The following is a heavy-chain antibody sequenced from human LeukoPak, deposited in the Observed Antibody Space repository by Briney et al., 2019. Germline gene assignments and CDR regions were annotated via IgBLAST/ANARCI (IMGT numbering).Heavy chain of an antibody. D-gene: IGHD4-17*01. CDR1: GGTFSSYA. CDR2: IIPIFGTA. J-gene: IGHJ6*03. V-gene: IGHV1-69*13. Sequence: GASVKVSCKASGGTFSSYAISWVRQAPGQGLEWMGGIIPIFGTANYAQKFQGRVTITADESTSTAYMELSSLRSEDTAVYYCARETVTTSYYYYYYMDVWGKGTTVTVSS. CDR3: ARETVTTSYYYYYYMDV.